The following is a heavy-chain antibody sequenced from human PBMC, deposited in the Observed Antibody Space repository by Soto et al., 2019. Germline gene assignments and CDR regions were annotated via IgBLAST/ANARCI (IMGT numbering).Heavy chain of an antibody. CDR3: ATPQDYDGCLDS. D-gene: IGHD3-22*01. V-gene: IGHV1-3*01. J-gene: IGHJ4*02. CDR2: INVGNGNT. CDR1: GYTLTRYN. Sequence: QVQFVQSGAEVKKPGASVKVSCKTPGYTLTRYNIHWVRQAPGQRLEWMGWINVGNGNTRYSQKFQGRLTLTRDTPANTAYLELNSLISEDTAVYYCATPQDYDGCLDSWGQGTLVTVSS.